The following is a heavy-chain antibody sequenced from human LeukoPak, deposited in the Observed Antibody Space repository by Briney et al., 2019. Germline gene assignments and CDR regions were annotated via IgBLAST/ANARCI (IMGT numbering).Heavy chain of an antibody. CDR1: GGSISSRDNY. D-gene: IGHD5-12*01. Sequence: SETLSLTCTVSGGSISSRDNYWGWFRQPPGKGLEWIGGIYYSGNTYYNPSLESRVTISVDTSKNQFSLKVSSATAADTAVYYCARADSGYDRELDYWGQGTLVTVSS. J-gene: IGHJ4*02. CDR3: ARADSGYDRELDY. CDR2: IYYSGNT. V-gene: IGHV4-39*01.